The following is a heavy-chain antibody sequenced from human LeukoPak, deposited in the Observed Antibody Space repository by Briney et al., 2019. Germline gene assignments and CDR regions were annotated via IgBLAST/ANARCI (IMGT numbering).Heavy chain of an antibody. CDR3: AREAPLGYCSSTSCYEDY. CDR2: ISYSGST. J-gene: IGHJ4*02. V-gene: IGHV4-39*02. D-gene: IGHD2-2*01. Sequence: SETLSLTCTVSGGSISSSDYYWGWIRQPPGKGLEWIGNISYSGSTYYSPSLKSRVTISVDTSKNQFSLKLSSVTAADTAVYYCAREAPLGYCSSTSCYEDYWGQGTLVTVSS. CDR1: GGSISSSDYY.